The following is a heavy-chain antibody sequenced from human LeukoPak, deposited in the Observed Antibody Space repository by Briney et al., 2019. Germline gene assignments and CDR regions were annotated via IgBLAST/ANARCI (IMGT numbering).Heavy chain of an antibody. J-gene: IGHJ4*02. D-gene: IGHD3-10*01. CDR3: AKDRLTMVRGVIIS. Sequence: GGSLRLSCAASGFTFSTYAMSWGRQAPGNGLGLVSAISGSGGSTYYADSVKGRFTISRDNSKNTLYLQMNSLRAEDTAVYDCAKDRLTMVRGVIISWGQGTLVTVSS. V-gene: IGHV3-23*01. CDR1: GFTFSTYA. CDR2: ISGSGGST.